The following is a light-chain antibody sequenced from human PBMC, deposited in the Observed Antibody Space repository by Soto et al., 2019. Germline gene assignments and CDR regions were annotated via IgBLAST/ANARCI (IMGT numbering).Light chain of an antibody. CDR3: QQYNTWPPLT. Sequence: LVMTQSPATGSLSPVETVTLSCRASQSVRRDVAWYQQKPCQAPRLLIFGTSPRVADIPARFSGSGSGTDFTLTISSLQSEDFAVYHCQQYNTWPPLTFGQGTKVETK. CDR1: QSVRRD. J-gene: IGKJ1*01. CDR2: GTS. V-gene: IGKV3-15*01.